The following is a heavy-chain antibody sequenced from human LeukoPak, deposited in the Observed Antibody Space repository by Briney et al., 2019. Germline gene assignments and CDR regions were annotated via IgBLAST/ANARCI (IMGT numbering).Heavy chain of an antibody. J-gene: IGHJ5*02. CDR2: ISSSGGGT. CDR1: VFTFSSYC. V-gene: IGHV3-64D*06. CDR3: VKYSNSCYDP. D-gene: IGHD6-13*01. Sequence: GRSLRLSCAASVFTFSSYCMHWVRQAPGKGLEYVSAISSSGGGTYYADSVKGRFTISRDNSKNTLYLQMSSLRAEDTAVYYCVKYSNSCYDPWGQGTLVAVSS.